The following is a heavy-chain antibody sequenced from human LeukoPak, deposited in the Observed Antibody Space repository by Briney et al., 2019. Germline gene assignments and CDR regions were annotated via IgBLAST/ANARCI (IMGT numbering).Heavy chain of an antibody. J-gene: IGHJ4*02. Sequence: SVKVSCKASGGTFSSYAISWVRQAPGQGLEWMGGIIPIFGTANYAQKFQGRVTITADESTSTAYMELSSLTSDDTAVYYCARKGGGYYHFDYWGQGTLVTVSS. V-gene: IGHV1-69*13. CDR3: ARKGGGYYHFDY. CDR1: GGTFSSYA. CDR2: IIPIFGTA. D-gene: IGHD3-3*01.